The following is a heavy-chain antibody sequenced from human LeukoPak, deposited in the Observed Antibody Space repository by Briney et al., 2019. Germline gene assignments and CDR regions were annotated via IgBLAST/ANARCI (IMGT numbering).Heavy chain of an antibody. Sequence: PGGSLRLSCAVSGFTLTNYAVHWVRQAPGKGLEWLAVMSNDGKNKYLADSVKGRFSVSRDISKDTLYLQMDSLRAEDTAVYYCAREGHSDLLTGYSPVEYYYYYMDVWVKGTTVTVSS. V-gene: IGHV3-30*04. J-gene: IGHJ6*03. CDR2: MSNDGKNK. CDR3: AREGHSDLLTGYSPVEYYYYYMDV. CDR1: GFTLTNYA. D-gene: IGHD3-9*01.